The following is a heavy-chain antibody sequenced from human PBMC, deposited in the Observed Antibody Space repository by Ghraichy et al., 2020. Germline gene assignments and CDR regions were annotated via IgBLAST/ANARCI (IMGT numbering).Heavy chain of an antibody. CDR1: GGSFSAYY. CDR3: ARGPFTSGWMWYYFDA. J-gene: IGHJ4*02. Sequence: SETLSLTCNVYGGSFSAYYWSWIRQSPGKGLEWIGETSHSGYTTYSPSLESRVTISVDTSKNQFSLKLNSVTAADTAFYYCARGPFTSGWMWYYFDAWGQGTPVTVSS. V-gene: IGHV4-34*01. D-gene: IGHD6-19*01. CDR2: TSHSGYT.